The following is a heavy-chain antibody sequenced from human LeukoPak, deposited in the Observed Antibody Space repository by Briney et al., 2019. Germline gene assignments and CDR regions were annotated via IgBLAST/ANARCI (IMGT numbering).Heavy chain of an antibody. CDR3: ARGFNSFDY. D-gene: IGHD3-10*01. V-gene: IGHV3-33*01. Sequence: GGSLRLSCAASGFTFSSYVMHWVRQAPGKGLEWVAVIWYDGSNKYYADSVKGRFTISRDNSKNTLDLQMNSLRAEDTAVYHCARGFNSFDYWGQGTLVTISS. CDR2: IWYDGSNK. J-gene: IGHJ4*02. CDR1: GFTFSSYV.